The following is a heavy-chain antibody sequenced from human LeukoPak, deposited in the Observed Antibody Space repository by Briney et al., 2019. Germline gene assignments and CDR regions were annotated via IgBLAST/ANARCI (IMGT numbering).Heavy chain of an antibody. V-gene: IGHV3-23*01. CDR2: VHGGGGAA. CDR3: AKDLYYYGSGANYNNYYYYGMDV. D-gene: IGHD3-10*01. Sequence: GGSLRLSCAASGFTFQAFAMTWVRQRPGRGLEWVAVVHGGGGAAQYADSVKGRFTISRDNSKNTLYLQMNSLRAEDTAVYYCAKDLYYYGSGANYNNYYYYGMDVWGQGTTVTVSS. J-gene: IGHJ6*02. CDR1: GFTFQAFA.